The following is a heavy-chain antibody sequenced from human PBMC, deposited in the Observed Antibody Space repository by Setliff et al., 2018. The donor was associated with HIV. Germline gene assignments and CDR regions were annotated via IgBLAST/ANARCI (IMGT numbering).Heavy chain of an antibody. CDR2: IRTKAYGGTT. CDR1: GFTFGDYF. Sequence: GGSLRLSCTASGFTFGDYFMSWVRQAPGKGLEWVGLIRTKAYGGTTEYAASVKGRFTISRDDSKSIAYLQMNSLKTDDTAVYYCTRGRDIAVAAVNDYWGQGTLVTVSS. J-gene: IGHJ4*02. D-gene: IGHD6-19*01. V-gene: IGHV3-49*04. CDR3: TRGRDIAVAAVNDY.